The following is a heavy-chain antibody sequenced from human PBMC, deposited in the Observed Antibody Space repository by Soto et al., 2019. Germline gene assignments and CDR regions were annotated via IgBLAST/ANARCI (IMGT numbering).Heavy chain of an antibody. CDR3: ARLYCSSTRCYLYYYAMDV. CDR1: GFTFSTSA. V-gene: IGHV3-30-3*01. J-gene: IGHJ6*02. D-gene: IGHD2-2*01. Sequence: QVQLVESWGGVVQPGRSLRLSCAASGFTFSTSAIHWVRQAPGKGLEWVAVISSDGSHQYYADSVRGRFTVSRDNSKNTLYLQMNSLRAEDTAVYYCARLYCSSTRCYLYYYAMDVWGQGTTVTVSS. CDR2: ISSDGSHQ.